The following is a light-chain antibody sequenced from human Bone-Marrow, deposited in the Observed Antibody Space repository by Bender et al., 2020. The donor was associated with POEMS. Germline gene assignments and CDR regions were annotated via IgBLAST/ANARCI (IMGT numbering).Light chain of an antibody. CDR3: AAWDAGLSGGV. V-gene: IGLV1-44*01. CDR1: NSNIGTNA. J-gene: IGLJ3*02. Sequence: QSVLTQPPSASGTPGQRVTISCSGSNSNIGTNAVNWYQQFPGTAPKLLIYSDNQRPSGVPGRFYAFKSGTSASLAIGGLQAEDGADYYCAAWDAGLSGGVFGGGTKLTVL. CDR2: SDN.